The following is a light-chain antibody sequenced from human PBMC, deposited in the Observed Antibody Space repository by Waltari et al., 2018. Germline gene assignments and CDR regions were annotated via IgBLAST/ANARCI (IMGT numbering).Light chain of an antibody. Sequence: EIVLTQSPGTLSLSPGDRATLSCRASQSVSSSYLAWYPQKPGQAPRLLIYGASSRATGIPDRFSGSGSGTDFTLTISRLEPEDFAVYYCQQYGSSLSWTFGQGTKVEIK. V-gene: IGKV3-20*01. CDR1: QSVSSSY. J-gene: IGKJ1*01. CDR3: QQYGSSLSWT. CDR2: GAS.